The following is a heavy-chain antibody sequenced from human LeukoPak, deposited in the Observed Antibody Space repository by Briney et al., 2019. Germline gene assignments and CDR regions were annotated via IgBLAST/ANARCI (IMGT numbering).Heavy chain of an antibody. CDR3: ARAPPRGSYYRGYFDY. CDR2: IYYSGST. V-gene: IGHV4-59*01. CDR1: GGSISSYY. J-gene: IGHJ4*02. D-gene: IGHD3-10*01. Sequence: SETLSLTCTVSGGSISSYYWSWIRQAPGKGLEWIGYIYYSGSTTYNPSLKIRVTISVDTSKNQFSLNLSSVTAADTAVYYCARAPPRGSYYRGYFDYWGQGTLVTVSS.